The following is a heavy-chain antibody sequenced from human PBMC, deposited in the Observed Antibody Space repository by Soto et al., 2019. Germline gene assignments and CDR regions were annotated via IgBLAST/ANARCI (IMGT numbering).Heavy chain of an antibody. V-gene: IGHV4-39*01. J-gene: IGHJ6*02. Sequence: SETLSLTCTVSGGSISSSSYYWGWIRQPPGKGLEWIGSIYYSGSTYYNPSLKSRVTISVDTSKNQFSLKLSSVTAADTAVYYCARQSEGYCSSTSCPRNYYYYYGMDVWGQGTTVTVSS. CDR3: ARQSEGYCSSTSCPRNYYYYYGMDV. CDR2: IYYSGST. CDR1: GGSISSSSYY. D-gene: IGHD2-2*01.